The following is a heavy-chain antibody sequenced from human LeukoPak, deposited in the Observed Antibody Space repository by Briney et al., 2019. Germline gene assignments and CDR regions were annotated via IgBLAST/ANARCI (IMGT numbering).Heavy chain of an antibody. CDR1: GFTFSVAW. J-gene: IGHJ4*02. Sequence: GGSLRLSCAASGFTFSVAWMSWVRQAPGMGLEWVGRIKSKTDGGTTDYAAPVKGRFTISRDDSKTTLYLQINSLRTDDTAVYYCTADMPTSSRASDYWGQGTLVTVSS. V-gene: IGHV3-15*01. CDR3: TADMPTSSRASDY. CDR2: IKSKTDGGTT. D-gene: IGHD1-26*01.